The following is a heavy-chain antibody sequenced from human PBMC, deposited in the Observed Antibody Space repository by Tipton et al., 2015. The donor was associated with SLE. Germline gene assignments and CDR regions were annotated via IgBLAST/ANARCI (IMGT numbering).Heavy chain of an antibody. D-gene: IGHD2-2*01. CDR1: GGSISSGSYY. J-gene: IGHJ5*02. CDR2: IYTSGST. CDR3: ARTWVVVPALFDP. V-gene: IGHV4-61*02. Sequence: LRLSCAVSGGSISSGSYYWSWIRQPAGKGLEWIGRIYTSGSTNYNPSLKSRVTISVDRSKNQFSLKLSSVTAADTAVYYCARTWVVVPALFDPWGQGTLVTVSS.